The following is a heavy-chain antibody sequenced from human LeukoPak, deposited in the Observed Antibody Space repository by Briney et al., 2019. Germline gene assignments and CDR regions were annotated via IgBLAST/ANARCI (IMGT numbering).Heavy chain of an antibody. CDR2: ISGSGGST. CDR1: GFTFSSYA. D-gene: IGHD6-25*01. V-gene: IGHV3-23*01. Sequence: GRSLRLSCTASGFTFSSYAMSWVRQAPGKGLEWVSAISGSGGSTHYAGSVKGRFTISRDNSKNTLYLQMNSLRAEDTAIYYCAKDRATEAAWFDVWGQGTLVTVSS. CDR3: AKDRATEAAWFDV. J-gene: IGHJ5*02.